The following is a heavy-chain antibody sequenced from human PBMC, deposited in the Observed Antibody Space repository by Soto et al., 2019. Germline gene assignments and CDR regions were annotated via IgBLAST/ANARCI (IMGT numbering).Heavy chain of an antibody. Sequence: GGSLRLSCAASGFTFSSFSMDWVRHAPGQGLEWVSPISSRGTYVYYADSVKGRFTVSKDNANNVLFLQMNSLRAEDTAVYYCARQVPYSSHRMDVWGQGTTVTVLL. J-gene: IGHJ6*02. CDR2: ISSRGTYV. V-gene: IGHV3-21*06. CDR1: GFTFSSFS. D-gene: IGHD3-22*01. CDR3: ARQVPYSSHRMDV.